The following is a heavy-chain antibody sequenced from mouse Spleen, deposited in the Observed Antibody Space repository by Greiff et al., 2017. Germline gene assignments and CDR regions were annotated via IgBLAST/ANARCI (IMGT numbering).Heavy chain of an antibody. CDR1: GFTFSSFG. D-gene: IGHD2-1*01. Sequence: EVQGVESGGGLVQPGGSRKLSCAASGFTFSSFGMHWVRQAPEKGLEWVAYISSGSSTIYYADTVKGRFTISGDNPKNTLFLQMTSLRSEDTAMYYCARYGNFYYYAMDYWGQGTSVTVSS. CDR2: ISSGSSTI. CDR3: ARYGNFYYYAMDY. V-gene: IGHV5-17*02. J-gene: IGHJ4*01.